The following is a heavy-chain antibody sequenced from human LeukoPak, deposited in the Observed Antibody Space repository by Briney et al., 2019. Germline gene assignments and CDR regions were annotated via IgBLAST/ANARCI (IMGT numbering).Heavy chain of an antibody. V-gene: IGHV3-23*01. CDR3: AKGGDYNGAGSPRFES. CDR1: GFSFSSYV. D-gene: IGHD3-10*01. Sequence: GGSLRLSCAASGFSFSSYVIDWVRQAPGKGLEWVAGINGNGGRAKYADFVTGRFTISRDSSQNTVYLQMNSLRADDTAVYYCAKGGDYNGAGSPRFESWGQGTLVTVSS. J-gene: IGHJ5*01. CDR2: INGNGGRA.